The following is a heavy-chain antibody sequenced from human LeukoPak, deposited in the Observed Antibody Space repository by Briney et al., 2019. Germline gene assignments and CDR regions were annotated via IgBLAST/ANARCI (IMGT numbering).Heavy chain of an antibody. CDR3: AREAAAGSLMA. Sequence: GGSLRLSCAASGFTVSSNYMSWARQAPGKGLEWVSVIYSGGSTYYADSVKGRFTISRDNSKNTLYLQMNSLRAEDTAVYYCAREAAAGSLMAWGQGTLVTVSS. D-gene: IGHD6-13*01. J-gene: IGHJ4*02. CDR1: GFTVSSNY. V-gene: IGHV3-53*01. CDR2: IYSGGST.